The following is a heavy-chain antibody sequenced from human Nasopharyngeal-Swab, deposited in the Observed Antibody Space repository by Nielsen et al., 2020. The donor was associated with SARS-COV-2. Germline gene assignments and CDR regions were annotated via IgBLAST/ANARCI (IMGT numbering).Heavy chain of an antibody. CDR3: SRIPRVGGYSYGYDY. D-gene: IGHD5-18*01. V-gene: IGHV1-2*06. Sequence: VRQAPGQGLEWMGRINPNSGGTNYAQKFLGRVTLTRDTSRSTGIMELSGLQSDDTAVYFCSRIPRVGGYSYGYDYWGQGTLVTVSS. J-gene: IGHJ4*02. CDR2: INPNSGGT.